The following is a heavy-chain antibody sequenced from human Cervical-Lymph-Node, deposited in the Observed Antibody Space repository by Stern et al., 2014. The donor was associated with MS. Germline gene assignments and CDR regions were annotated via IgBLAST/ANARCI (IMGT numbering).Heavy chain of an antibody. J-gene: IGHJ6*02. CDR3: ATNRVMVPGKDFFYGLDV. Sequence: VQLVESGGGVVQPGRSLRLSCAASGFTFSSYGMLWFRQAPGKGLEWVALMSYYGSSQYYADSVKGRFTVSRDNSKNTLYLQMRSLRAEDTAVYYCATNRVMVPGKDFFYGLDVWGQGTTVTVSS. V-gene: IGHV3-30*03. CDR2: MSYYGSSQ. D-gene: IGHD3-10*01. CDR1: GFTFSSYG.